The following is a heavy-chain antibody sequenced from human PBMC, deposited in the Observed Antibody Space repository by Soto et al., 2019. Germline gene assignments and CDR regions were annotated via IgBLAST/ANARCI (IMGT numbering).Heavy chain of an antibody. CDR3: VIVPLRGSRFTP. D-gene: IGHD3-16*01. V-gene: IGHV3-48*03. Sequence: AGGSLRLSCAASGFTFSSYEMNWVRQAPGKGLEWVSYISSSGSTIYYADSVKGRFTISRDNAKNSLYLQMNSLRAEDTAVYYCVIVPLRGSRFTPWGQATLVT. CDR1: GFTFSSYE. CDR2: ISSSGSTI. J-gene: IGHJ5*02.